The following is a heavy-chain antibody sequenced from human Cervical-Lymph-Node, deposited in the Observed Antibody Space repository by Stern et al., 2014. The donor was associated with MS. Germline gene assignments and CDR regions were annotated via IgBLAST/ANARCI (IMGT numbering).Heavy chain of an antibody. D-gene: IGHD3-9*01. CDR1: GGSILRTDW. CDR3: ASRTLTFPYYFDS. CDR2: VYHRGYA. V-gene: IGHV4-4*02. J-gene: IGHJ4*02. Sequence: HVQLQESGPGLVKPSGTLSLTCAVSGGSILRTDWWSWVRQPPGKGLEWIGEVYHRGYANYNPSLQRRVTISVSKSTTQFSLNLTSVTAADTALYYCASRTLTFPYYFDSWGQGTLVTVSS.